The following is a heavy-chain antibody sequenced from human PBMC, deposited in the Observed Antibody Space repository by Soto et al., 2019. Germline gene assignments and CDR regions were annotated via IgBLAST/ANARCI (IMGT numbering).Heavy chain of an antibody. CDR2: IRSKANSYAT. Sequence: EVQLVESGGGLVQPGGSLKLSCAASGFTFSGSAMHWVRQASGKGLEWVGRIRSKANSYATAYAASVKGRFTISRDDSKNTAYLHMNSLKTEDTAVYYCTRQDIVASLTGYYYYGMDVWGQGTTVTVSS. CDR1: GFTFSGSA. J-gene: IGHJ6*02. V-gene: IGHV3-73*02. D-gene: IGHD5-12*01. CDR3: TRQDIVASLTGYYYYGMDV.